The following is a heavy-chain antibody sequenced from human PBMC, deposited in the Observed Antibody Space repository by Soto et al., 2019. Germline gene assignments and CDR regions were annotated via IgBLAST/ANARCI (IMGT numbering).Heavy chain of an antibody. J-gene: IGHJ6*02. CDR3: ARDLGFWSGYPDNYGMDV. D-gene: IGHD3-3*01. CDR2: IYYSGST. V-gene: IGHV4-31*03. CDR1: GGSISSGGYY. Sequence: ASETLSLTCTVSGGSISSGGYYWSWIRQHPGKGLEWIGYIYYSGSTYYNPSLKGRVTISVDTSKNQFSLKLSSVTAADTAVYYCARDLGFWSGYPDNYGMDVWGQGTTVTVSS.